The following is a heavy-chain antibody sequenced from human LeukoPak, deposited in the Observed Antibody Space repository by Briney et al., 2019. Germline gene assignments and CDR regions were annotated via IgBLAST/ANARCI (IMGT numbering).Heavy chain of an antibody. Sequence: GGSLKLSCAASGFTFSGSAMHWVRQASGKGLEWVGRIRSKANSYATAYAASVKGRFTISRDDSKSTAYLQMNSLKTEDTAVYYCTSRYYDILTGYFLFDYWGQGTLVTVSS. CDR3: TSRYYDILTGYFLFDY. V-gene: IGHV3-73*01. D-gene: IGHD3-9*01. CDR1: GFTFSGSA. J-gene: IGHJ4*02. CDR2: IRSKANSYAT.